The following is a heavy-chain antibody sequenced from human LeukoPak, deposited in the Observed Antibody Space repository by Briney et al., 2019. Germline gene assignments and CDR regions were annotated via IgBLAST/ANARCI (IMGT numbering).Heavy chain of an antibody. Sequence: GGSLRLSCAASGFTVSSNFMSWVRQAPGRGLEWVSVIYSAGRTYYADSVKGRFTISRDNSKNTLYLQMNSLRAEDTAVYYCARDRVFDNWGQGTLVTVSS. V-gene: IGHV3-53*01. D-gene: IGHD3-10*01. J-gene: IGHJ4*02. CDR2: IYSAGRT. CDR1: GFTVSSNF. CDR3: ARDRVFDN.